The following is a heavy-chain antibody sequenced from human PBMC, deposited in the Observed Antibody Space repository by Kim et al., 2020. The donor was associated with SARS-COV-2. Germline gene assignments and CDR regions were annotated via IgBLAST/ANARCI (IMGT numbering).Heavy chain of an antibody. D-gene: IGHD4-17*01. V-gene: IGHV1-69*02. J-gene: IGHJ3*02. Sequence: NYAQKFQGRVTITADKSTSTAYMELSSLRSEDTAVYYCSGYGGNSDAFDIWGQGTMVTVSS. CDR3: SGYGGNSDAFDI.